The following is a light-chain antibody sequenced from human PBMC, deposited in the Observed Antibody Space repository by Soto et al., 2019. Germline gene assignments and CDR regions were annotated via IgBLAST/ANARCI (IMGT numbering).Light chain of an antibody. CDR1: SSNIGATYD. V-gene: IGLV1-40*01. CDR2: GNS. CDR3: QSYDSSLSSHYV. Sequence: SVLTQPPSVSGAPGQRVTISCTGSSSNIGATYDVQWYQQLPGTAPKLLICGNSNRPSGVPDRFSGSKSGTSASLAITGLQADDEADYYCQSYDSSLSSHYVFGTGTKLTVL. J-gene: IGLJ1*01.